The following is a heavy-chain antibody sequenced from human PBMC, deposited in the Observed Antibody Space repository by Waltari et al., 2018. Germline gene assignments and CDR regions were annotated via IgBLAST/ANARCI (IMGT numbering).Heavy chain of an antibody. CDR2: IIPILGIA. CDR1: GGTFSSYA. CDR3: GRWALTGTNVGGGVFDY. J-gene: IGHJ4*02. D-gene: IGHD1-7*01. Sequence: QVQLVQSGAEVKKPGSSVKVSCKASGGTFSSYAISWVRQAPGQGLEWMGGIIPILGIANYAQKVQGRVTITADKSTSTAYMELSSLRSEDTAVYYCGRWALTGTNVGGGVFDYWGQGTLVTVSS. V-gene: IGHV1-69*10.